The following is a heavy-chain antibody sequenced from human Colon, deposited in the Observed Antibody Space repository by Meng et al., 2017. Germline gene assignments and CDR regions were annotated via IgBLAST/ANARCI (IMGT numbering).Heavy chain of an antibody. CDR1: GGSFSGYY. CDR2: INHSGST. D-gene: IGHD3-22*01. Sequence: QVQLQQWGAGLLKPSETLSLTCAVYGGSFSGYYWSWIRQPPGKGLEWIGEINHSGSTNYNPSLKSRVTISVDTSKNQFSLKLSSVTAADTAVYYCARLPSYDSSGYSFDYWGQGTLVTVSS. CDR3: ARLPSYDSSGYSFDY. J-gene: IGHJ4*02. V-gene: IGHV4-34*01.